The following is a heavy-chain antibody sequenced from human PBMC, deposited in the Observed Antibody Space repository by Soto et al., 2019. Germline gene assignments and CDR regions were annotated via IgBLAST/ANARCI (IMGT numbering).Heavy chain of an antibody. CDR2: INPNNGGT. D-gene: IGHD4-4*01. CDR1: GYTFTGYY. J-gene: IGHJ4*02. V-gene: IGHV1-2*04. Sequence: ASVKVSCKASGYTFTGYYMHWVRQAPGQGLEWMGWINPNNGGTNYAQKLQGWVTMTRDTSISTAYMELSRLRSDDTAVYYCARDTGYYFDYWGQGTLVTVSS. CDR3: ARDTGYYFDY.